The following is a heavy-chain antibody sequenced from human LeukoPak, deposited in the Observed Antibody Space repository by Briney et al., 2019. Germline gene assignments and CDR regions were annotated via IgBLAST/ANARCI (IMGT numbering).Heavy chain of an antibody. CDR1: GGSISSSNW. D-gene: IGHD3-22*01. CDR3: ARGAIYYYDSSRAAFDI. Sequence: SETLSLTCAVSGGSISSSNWWSWVRQPPGKGLEWIGEIYHSGSTNYNPSLKSRVTIPVDKSKNQFSLKLSSVTAADTAVYYCARGAIYYYDSSRAAFDIWGQGTMVTVSS. V-gene: IGHV4-4*02. CDR2: IYHSGST. J-gene: IGHJ3*02.